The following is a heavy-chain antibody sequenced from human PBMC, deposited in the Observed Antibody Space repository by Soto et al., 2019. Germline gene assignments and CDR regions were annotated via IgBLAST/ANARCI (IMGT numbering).Heavy chain of an antibody. Sequence: SVTVSCTASVYTLTIYYLHWVRQATGQGLEWMGIINPSGGSTSYAQKFQGRVTVTRDTSTSTVYMELSSLRSEDTAFYYCAREYSGYECFDYWGQGTLVTVSS. V-gene: IGHV1-46*03. J-gene: IGHJ4*02. CDR3: AREYSGYECFDY. CDR2: INPSGGST. CDR1: VYTLTIYY. D-gene: IGHD5-12*01.